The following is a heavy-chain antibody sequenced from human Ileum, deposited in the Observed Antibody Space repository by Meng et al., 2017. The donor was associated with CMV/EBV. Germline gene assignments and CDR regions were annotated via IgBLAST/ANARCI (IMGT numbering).Heavy chain of an antibody. V-gene: IGHV4-59*11. Sequence: SETLSLTCTVSGTSMNRHYWTWIRRPPGQGLEWSGYVDFNGVTYSNPSLKRRVTISVDTSNNQFSLCLSSVTAADTAVYYCARDSLGSTPWAFAIWGQGTTVTVSS. CDR3: ARDSLGSTPWAFAI. D-gene: IGHD3-16*01. J-gene: IGHJ3*02. CDR1: GTSMNRHY. CDR2: VDFNGVT.